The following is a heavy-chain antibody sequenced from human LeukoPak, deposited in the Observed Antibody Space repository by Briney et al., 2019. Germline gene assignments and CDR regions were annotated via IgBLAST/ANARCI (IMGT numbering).Heavy chain of an antibody. CDR3: ARDSDSSGAIIGIFDY. D-gene: IGHD3-22*01. J-gene: IGHJ4*02. CDR1: GFTFSSYA. V-gene: IGHV3-30*04. CDR2: ISYDGSNK. Sequence: RTGGSLRLSCAASGFTFSSYAMHWVRQAPGKGLEWVAVISYDGSNKYYADSVKGRFTISRDNSKNTLYLQMNSLRAEDTAVYYCARDSDSSGAIIGIFDYWGQGTLVTVSS.